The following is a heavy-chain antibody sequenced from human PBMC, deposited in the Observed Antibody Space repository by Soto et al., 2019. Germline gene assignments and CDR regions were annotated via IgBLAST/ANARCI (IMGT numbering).Heavy chain of an antibody. V-gene: IGHV1-69*13. Sequence: GASVKVSCKASGGTFSSYAISRVGQAPGQGLEWMGGIIPIFGTANYAQKFQGRVTITADESTSTAYMELSSLRSEDTAVYYCARGYANKYFDYWGQGTLVTVSS. J-gene: IGHJ4*02. CDR2: IIPIFGTA. CDR3: ARGYANKYFDY. CDR1: GGTFSSYA. D-gene: IGHD3-16*01.